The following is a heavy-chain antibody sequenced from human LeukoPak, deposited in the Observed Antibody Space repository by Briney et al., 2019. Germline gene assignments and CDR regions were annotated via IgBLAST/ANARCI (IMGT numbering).Heavy chain of an antibody. D-gene: IGHD3-22*01. CDR2: INPSGGST. J-gene: IGHJ4*02. CDR3: ARDTSYYDSSGYPDY. CDR1: GYTFTSYY. Sequence: ASVKVSCKASGYTFTSYYVHWVRQAPGQGLEWMGIINPSGGSTSYAQKFQGRVTMTRDMSTSTVYMELSSLRSEDTAVYYCARDTSYYDSSGYPDYWGQGTLVTVSS. V-gene: IGHV1-46*01.